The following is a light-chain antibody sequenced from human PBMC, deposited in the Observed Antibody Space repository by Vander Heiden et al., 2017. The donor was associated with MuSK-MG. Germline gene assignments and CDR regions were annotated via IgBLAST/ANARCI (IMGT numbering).Light chain of an antibody. CDR3: HQSDRTPFT. V-gene: IGKV1-39*01. CDR2: AAS. CDR1: QSMSRY. Sequence: DIQMAQSPSSLSASVGDVVTITCRASQSMSRYLNWYQQKPGKAPKLPIHAASSLQSGVPSRFRGSGSGPDFTLTTSRLKPEDFATDEGHQSDRTPFTCGQGTRLEIK. J-gene: IGKJ5*01.